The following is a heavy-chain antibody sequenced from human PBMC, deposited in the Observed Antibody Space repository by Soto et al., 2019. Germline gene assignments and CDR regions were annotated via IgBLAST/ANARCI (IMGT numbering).Heavy chain of an antibody. CDR3: TRGQGNH. J-gene: IGHJ4*02. V-gene: IGHV1-8*01. CDR2: MNPFSGNA. Sequence: QVQLVQSGAEVKKPGASVRVSCKASGYTFTSYDIYWVRQATGQGLEWMGWMNPFSGNAVYTQKFQDRVTMTRETSINTASMEMRGLRSEDTAVYYCTRGQGNHWGQGSLVTVSS. CDR1: GYTFTSYD.